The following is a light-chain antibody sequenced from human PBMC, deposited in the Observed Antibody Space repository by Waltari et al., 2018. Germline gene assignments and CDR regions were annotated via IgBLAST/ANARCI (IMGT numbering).Light chain of an antibody. V-gene: IGLV2-14*01. CDR2: EVS. J-gene: IGLJ1*01. Sequence: QSALTQPASVSGSPGQPITISCTGTSNDVGGYGYVSWYQQYPGRAPKLIIYEVSYRPSGISTRFSGSKSGNTASLTISGLQADDEADYYCSSHTSTVPHVFGTGTRVTV. CDR3: SSHTSTVPHV. CDR1: SNDVGGYGY.